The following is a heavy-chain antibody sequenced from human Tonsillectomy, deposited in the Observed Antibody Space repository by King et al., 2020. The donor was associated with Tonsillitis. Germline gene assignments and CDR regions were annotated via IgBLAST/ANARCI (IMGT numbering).Heavy chain of an antibody. J-gene: IGHJ3*02. CDR3: VRDHLYAFDI. Sequence: QLVQSGGGLVQPGEPLRLSCEASGFNFNDHIMNWVRQAPGKGREWMSYIRGSGSPIYYADSVEGRFTVSSDNARNSLYLQMNSLRAEDTAVYYCVRDHLYAFDIWGQGTMVTVSS. V-gene: IGHV3-48*01. D-gene: IGHD2/OR15-2a*01. CDR2: IRGSGSPI. CDR1: GFNFNDHI.